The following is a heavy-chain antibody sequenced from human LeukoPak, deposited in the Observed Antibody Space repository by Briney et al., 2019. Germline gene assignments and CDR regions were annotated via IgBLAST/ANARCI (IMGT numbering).Heavy chain of an antibody. CDR2: ISGSGGST. CDR3: AREGSGYYSKSPDY. Sequence: GGSLRLSCAASGFTFSSFAMGWVRKAPGKGLEWVSAISGSGGSTYYADSVKGRFTISRDNAKNSLYLQMNSLRAEDTAVYYCAREGSGYYSKSPDYWGQGTLVTVSS. D-gene: IGHD3-22*01. CDR1: GFTFSSFA. J-gene: IGHJ4*02. V-gene: IGHV3-23*01.